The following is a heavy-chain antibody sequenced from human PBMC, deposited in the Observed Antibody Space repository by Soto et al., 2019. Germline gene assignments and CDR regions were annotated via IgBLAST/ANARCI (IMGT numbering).Heavy chain of an antibody. D-gene: IGHD6-6*01. J-gene: IGHJ6*03. V-gene: IGHV3-23*01. CDR1: GFTFSTYA. CDR2: IDGSGGTT. CDR3: AKRAYGEQFGFYYYYYMDF. Sequence: GGSLRLSCAASGFTFSTYAMNWVRQAPGKGLDWVSSIDGSGGTTYYADSVKGRFTISRDSSTNMLYLQMKGLRAEDTAVYYCAKRAYGEQFGFYYYYYMDFWGKGTTVTVSS.